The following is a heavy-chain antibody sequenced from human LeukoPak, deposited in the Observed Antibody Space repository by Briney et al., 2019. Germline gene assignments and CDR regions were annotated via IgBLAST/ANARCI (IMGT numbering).Heavy chain of an antibody. V-gene: IGHV4-4*09. CDR1: GGSISSYY. CDR2: IYTGGIT. D-gene: IGHD3-10*01. Sequence: SETLSLTCTVSGGSISSYYCSWIRQPPGKGLEWIGYIYTGGITNYNPSLKGRVTMSLDTSKNQFSLKLSSVTAADTAVFYCARHASGPGSPHGYWGQGSLVTVSS. J-gene: IGHJ4*02. CDR3: ARHASGPGSPHGY.